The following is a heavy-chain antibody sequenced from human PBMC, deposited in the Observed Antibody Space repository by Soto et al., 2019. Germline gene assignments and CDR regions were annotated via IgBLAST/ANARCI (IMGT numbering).Heavy chain of an antibody. CDR1: GFNFGSYS. CDR2: ISSSRTSI. Sequence: GGSLRLSCAGSGFNFGSYSMHWVRQAPGKGLEWVSSISSSRTSIYYSDSVKGRFTISRDNAKNALFLQMNSLRGEDTAVYFCAREGSYDASGYYIQVYTYWGQGALVTVSS. J-gene: IGHJ4*02. V-gene: IGHV3-21*01. CDR3: AREGSYDASGYYIQVYTY. D-gene: IGHD3-22*01.